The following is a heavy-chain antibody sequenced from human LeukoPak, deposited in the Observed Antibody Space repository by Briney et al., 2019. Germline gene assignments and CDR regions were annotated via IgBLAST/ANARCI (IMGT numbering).Heavy chain of an antibody. V-gene: IGHV1-18*01. CDR2: ISAYNGNT. CDR3: ARGGGLVTSTVTTGTADY. CDR1: GYTFTSYG. D-gene: IGHD4-11*01. J-gene: IGHJ4*02. Sequence: ASVKVSCKASGYTFTSYGISWVRQAPGQGLEWMGWISAYNGNTNYAQKLQGRVTMTTDTSTSTAYMELRSLRSDNTAVYYCARGGGLVTSTVTTGTADYWGQGTLVTVSS.